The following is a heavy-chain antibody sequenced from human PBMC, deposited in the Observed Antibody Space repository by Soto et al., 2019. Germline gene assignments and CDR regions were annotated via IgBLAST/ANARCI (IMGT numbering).Heavy chain of an antibody. D-gene: IGHD3-22*01. V-gene: IGHV3-30-3*01. Sequence: VAVISYDGSNKYYADSVKGRFTISRDNSKNTLYLQMNSLRAEDTAVYYCARETYYYDSSGYARAFDIWGQGTMVTVSS. CDR3: ARETYYYDSSGYARAFDI. CDR2: ISYDGSNK. J-gene: IGHJ3*02.